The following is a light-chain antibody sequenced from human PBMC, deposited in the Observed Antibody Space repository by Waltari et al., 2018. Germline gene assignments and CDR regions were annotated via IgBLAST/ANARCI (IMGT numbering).Light chain of an antibody. CDR3: QQYDNLPSIT. V-gene: IGKV1-33*01. CDR2: DAS. J-gene: IGKJ5*01. Sequence: DIQMTQSPSSLSASVGDRVTITCQASQDISNHLNWYQQKPGNTPKLLIYDASTLETGVPARFSGSGSGTDFTFTITSLQPEDISTYYCQQYDNLPSITFGQGTRLDIK. CDR1: QDISNH.